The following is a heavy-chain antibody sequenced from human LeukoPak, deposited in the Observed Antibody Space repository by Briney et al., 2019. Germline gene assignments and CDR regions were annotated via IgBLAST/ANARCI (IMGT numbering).Heavy chain of an antibody. CDR1: GFTVSNNY. D-gene: IGHD6-6*01. CDR2: FYSGGNT. Sequence: GGSLRLSCAASGFTVSNNYMIWVRQAPGKGLEWVSVFYSGGNTYYADSVKGRFTISGDNSKNTLFLQMNSLRAEDTAVYYCARGGARGPSKINAFDIWGQGTMVTVSS. V-gene: IGHV3-53*01. CDR3: ARGGARGPSKINAFDI. J-gene: IGHJ3*02.